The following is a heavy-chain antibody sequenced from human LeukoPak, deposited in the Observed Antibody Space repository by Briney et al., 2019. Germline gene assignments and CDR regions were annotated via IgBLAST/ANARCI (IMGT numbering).Heavy chain of an antibody. J-gene: IGHJ4*02. CDR1: GYSFTSYW. D-gene: IGHD4-17*01. CDR3: ARLPMTTVTTRHFDY. Sequence: GESLKISCKGSGYSFTSYWIGWVRQMPGKGLEWMGIIYPGDSDTRYSPSFQGQVTISADKSISTAYLQWSSLKASDTAMYYCARLPMTTVTTRHFDYWGQGTMVTVSS. CDR2: IYPGDSDT. V-gene: IGHV5-51*01.